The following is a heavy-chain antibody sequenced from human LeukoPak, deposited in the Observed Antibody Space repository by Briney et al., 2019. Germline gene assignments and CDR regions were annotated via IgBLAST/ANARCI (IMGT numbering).Heavy chain of an antibody. V-gene: IGHV3-7*01. CDR2: IDQGGSTK. J-gene: IGHJ3*01. Sequence: QPGGSLRLSCAASGFTFNTYWMIWVRQAPGKGLEWVANIDQGGSTKYYVDSLKGRFTISRDNAKNSLYLQMNNLRAEDTAVYYCVRDKGGRSGAIYYDAFDVWGRGTMVTVSS. CDR3: VRDKGGRSGAIYYDAFDV. CDR1: GFTFNTYW. D-gene: IGHD1-26*01.